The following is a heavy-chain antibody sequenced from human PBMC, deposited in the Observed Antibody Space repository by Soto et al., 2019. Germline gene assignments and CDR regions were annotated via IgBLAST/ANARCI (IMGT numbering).Heavy chain of an antibody. CDR2: INHSGST. J-gene: IGHJ4*02. Sequence: QVQLQQWGAGLLKPSETLSLTCAVYGGSFSGYYWSWIRQPPGKGLEWIGEINHSGSTNYNPSLKRRVTISVDTSKNQFSLKLSSVTAADTAVYYCARGPTVTTNRTFDYWGQGTLVTVSS. CDR1: GGSFSGYY. D-gene: IGHD4-17*01. CDR3: ARGPTVTTNRTFDY. V-gene: IGHV4-34*01.